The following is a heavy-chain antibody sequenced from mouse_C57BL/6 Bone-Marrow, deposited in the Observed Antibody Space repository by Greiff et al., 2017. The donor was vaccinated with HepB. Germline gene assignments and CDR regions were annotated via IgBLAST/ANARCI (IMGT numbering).Heavy chain of an antibody. CDR1: GFSFTSYG. V-gene: IGHV2-2*01. D-gene: IGHD1-2*01. J-gene: IGHJ1*03. CDR3: ATITTAGV. CDR2: IWSGGST. Sequence: QVQLQQSGPGLVQPSQSLSITCTVSGFSFTSYGVHWVRQSPGKGLEWLGVIWSGGSTDYNAAFISRLSISKDNSKSQVFFKMNSLQADDTAIYYCATITTAGVWGTGTTVTVSS.